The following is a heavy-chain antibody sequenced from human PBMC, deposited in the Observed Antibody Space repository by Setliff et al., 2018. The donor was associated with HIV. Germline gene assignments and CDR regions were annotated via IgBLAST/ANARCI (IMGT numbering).Heavy chain of an antibody. V-gene: IGHV4-39*07. CDR1: GGSMTSSNYY. CDR3: PRDLGYCSGGSCYWYY. D-gene: IGHD2-15*01. CDR2: ISSSGST. J-gene: IGHJ4*02. Sequence: SETLSLTCTVSGGSMTSSNYYWGWIRQSPGRGLEWIGSISSSGSTTYHPSLRSRVTVSAATSKNQFSLKLTSVTAADTAVYYCPRDLGYCSGGSCYWYYWGQGTLVTVSS.